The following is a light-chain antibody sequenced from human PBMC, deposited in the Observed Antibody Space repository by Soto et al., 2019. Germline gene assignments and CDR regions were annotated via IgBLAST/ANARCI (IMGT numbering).Light chain of an antibody. CDR2: DAY. Sequence: DIQMTQSPSSLSASVGDRVTITCRASQSISRYLSWYQQKPGKAPKLLIYDAYSLQSGVPSRFSGSGSGTDFTLTISSLQPEDFATYYCQQTYSTPPITFGQGTRLEMK. J-gene: IGKJ5*01. CDR3: QQTYSTPPIT. CDR1: QSISRY. V-gene: IGKV1-39*01.